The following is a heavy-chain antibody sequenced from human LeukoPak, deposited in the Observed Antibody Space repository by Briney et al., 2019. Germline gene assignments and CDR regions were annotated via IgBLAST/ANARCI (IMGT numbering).Heavy chain of an antibody. V-gene: IGHV3-21*04. D-gene: IGHD3-3*01. J-gene: IGHJ6*03. CDR3: SRSSSRNFGVVIKSYYYYMDV. CDR1: GFTFSSYS. Sequence: GGSLRLSCAASGFTFSSYSMNWVRQAPGKELEWVSSISSSSSYIYYADSVKGRFTISRDNAKNSLYLQMNSLKTEDTAVYYCSRSSSRNFGVVIKSYYYYMDVWGKGTTVTVSS. CDR2: ISSSSSYI.